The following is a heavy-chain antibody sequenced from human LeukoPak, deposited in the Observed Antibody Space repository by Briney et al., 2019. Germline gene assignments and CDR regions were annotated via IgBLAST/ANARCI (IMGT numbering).Heavy chain of an antibody. CDR1: GYSISSGYY. Sequence: SETLCLTCAVSGYSISSGYYWGWIRQPPGKGLDWIGSISHSGSTYYNPSLRSRVTISIDTSKNQFSLRLNSVTATDTAVYYCARVGGYSYGNYYFNYWGQGTLVTVSS. D-gene: IGHD5-18*01. V-gene: IGHV4-38-2*01. J-gene: IGHJ4*02. CDR3: ARVGGYSYGNYYFNY. CDR2: ISHSGST.